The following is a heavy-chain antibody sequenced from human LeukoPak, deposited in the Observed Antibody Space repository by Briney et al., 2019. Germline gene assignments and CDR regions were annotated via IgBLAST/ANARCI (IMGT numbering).Heavy chain of an antibody. Sequence: PSETLSLTCIVSGGSISSISSSNYHWGWIRQPPGKGLEWIGGIYYSGSTYYNPSLKSRVTISVDTSKNQFSLKLSSVTAADTALYYCAREMGVVTAHGIDVWGQGTTVTVSS. D-gene: IGHD4-23*01. CDR3: AREMGVVTAHGIDV. V-gene: IGHV4-39*02. J-gene: IGHJ6*02. CDR1: GGSISSISSSNYH. CDR2: IYYSGST.